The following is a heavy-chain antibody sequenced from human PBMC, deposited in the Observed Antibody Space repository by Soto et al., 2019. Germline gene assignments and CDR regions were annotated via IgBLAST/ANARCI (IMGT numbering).Heavy chain of an antibody. CDR2: MNPNSGNT. J-gene: IGHJ6*03. CDR3: ARVPPYSRAIVGVVRWYYYMAV. D-gene: IGHD3-3*01. V-gene: IGHV1-8*01. Sequence: GLEWMGWMNPNSGNTGYAQKFQGRVTMTRNTSISTAYMELSSLRSEDTAVYYCARVPPYSRAIVGVVRWYYYMAVLGKGTTVTVSS.